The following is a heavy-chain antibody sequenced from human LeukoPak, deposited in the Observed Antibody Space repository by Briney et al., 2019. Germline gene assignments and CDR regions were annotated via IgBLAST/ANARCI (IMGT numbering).Heavy chain of an antibody. CDR1: GGSISSSNYY. V-gene: IGHV4-39*07. CDR3: ARAAGYSYGYTFDI. CDR2: IYYSGNT. D-gene: IGHD5-18*01. J-gene: IGHJ3*02. Sequence: SETLSLTCTVSGGSISSSNYYWGWIRQPPGKGLEWIGSIYYSGNTYYNPSLKSRVTISVDTSKNQFSLKLSSVTAADTAVYYCARAAGYSYGYTFDIWGQGTMVTVSS.